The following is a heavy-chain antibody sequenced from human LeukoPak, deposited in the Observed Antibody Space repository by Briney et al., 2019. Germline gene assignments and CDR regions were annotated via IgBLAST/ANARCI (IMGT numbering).Heavy chain of an antibody. CDR2: VYYTGDT. CDR1: GGSVSSYY. D-gene: IGHD1-26*01. V-gene: IGHV4-59*02. CDR3: VAGASYSWFDP. Sequence: SETLSLTCTVSGGSVSSYYWSWIRQPPGKGLEWIGYVYYTGDTNYNPSLKSRVTTSVDMSKNQFFLRLTSVTAADTAVYYCVAGASYSWFDPWGQGTLVTVSS. J-gene: IGHJ5*02.